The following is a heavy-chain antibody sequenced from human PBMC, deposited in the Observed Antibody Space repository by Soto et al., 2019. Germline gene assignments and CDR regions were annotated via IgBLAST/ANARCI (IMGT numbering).Heavy chain of an antibody. CDR1: GFTFSSYG. J-gene: IGHJ4*02. Sequence: QVQLVESGGGVVQPGRSLRLSCAASGFTFSSYGMHWVRQAPGKGLEWVAVISYDGKFKYYADSVKGRFNISRENSKNTLYLEMNSLRTEDTAVYYCAKDYRVEHTIYFFDYWGQGTLVTVSS. CDR2: ISYDGKFK. CDR3: AKDYRVEHTIYFFDY. V-gene: IGHV3-30*18. D-gene: IGHD1-1*01.